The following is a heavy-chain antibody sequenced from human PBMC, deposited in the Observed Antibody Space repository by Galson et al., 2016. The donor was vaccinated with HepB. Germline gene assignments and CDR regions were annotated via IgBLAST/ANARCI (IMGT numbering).Heavy chain of an antibody. Sequence: QSGAEVKKPGESLKISCVTSGFTFTTYWIGWVRQTPGKGLEWMGIIYPGDSGTKYSPSFQGQVTISADRSINTAYLQWSSLKASDTAMYYCARQVDQPITIFGVVTHNWFDPWGQGTPVTVSS. CDR2: IYPGDSGT. V-gene: IGHV5-51*01. D-gene: IGHD3-3*01. J-gene: IGHJ5*02. CDR1: GFTFTTYW. CDR3: ARQVDQPITIFGVVTHNWFDP.